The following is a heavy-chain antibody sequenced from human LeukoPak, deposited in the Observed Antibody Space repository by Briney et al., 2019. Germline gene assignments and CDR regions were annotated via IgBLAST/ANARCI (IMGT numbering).Heavy chain of an antibody. J-gene: IGHJ4*02. CDR1: GDSINDHF. Sequence: SETLSLTCSVSGDSINDHFWNWIRQSPGKGLEWIGEISGSGSTRYNPFLNSRVTISRDTSKNQFSLRLTSLTAADTAVYYCARDEGGTGTSDLGSWGQGTLVTVSS. D-gene: IGHD1-7*01. CDR2: ISGSGST. V-gene: IGHV4-59*11. CDR3: ARDEGGTGTSDLGS.